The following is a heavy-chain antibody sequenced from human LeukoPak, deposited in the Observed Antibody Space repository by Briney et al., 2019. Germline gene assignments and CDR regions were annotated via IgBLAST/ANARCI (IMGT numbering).Heavy chain of an antibody. J-gene: IGHJ4*02. CDR2: IYSGGST. Sequence: GGSLRLSCAASGFTVSSNYKSWVRQAPGKGLEWVSVIYSGGSTYYADSVKGRFTISRDNSKNTLYLQMNSLRAEDTAVYYCARDAVGATPLDYWGQGTLVTVSS. CDR3: ARDAVGATPLDY. V-gene: IGHV3-66*01. D-gene: IGHD1-26*01. CDR1: GFTVSSNY.